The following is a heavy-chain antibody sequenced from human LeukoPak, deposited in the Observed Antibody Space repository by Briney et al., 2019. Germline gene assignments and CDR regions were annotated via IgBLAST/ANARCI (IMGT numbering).Heavy chain of an antibody. CDR1: GFTFSTFA. Sequence: GGSRRLSCAASGFTFSTFAMHWVRQAPGKGLECVAVISYDGSNTYYADSVRGRFTIPRDNSKNTLDLQMNSLRADDTAVYYCAKEGIEVAGRPYYFDYWGQGTLVTVSS. J-gene: IGHJ4*02. V-gene: IGHV3-30*18. D-gene: IGHD6-19*01. CDR3: AKEGIEVAGRPYYFDY. CDR2: ISYDGSNT.